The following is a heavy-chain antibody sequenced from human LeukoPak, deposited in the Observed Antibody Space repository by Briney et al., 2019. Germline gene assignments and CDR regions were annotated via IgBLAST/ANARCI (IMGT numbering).Heavy chain of an antibody. D-gene: IGHD6-13*01. CDR1: GGSFSGYY. Sequence: PSETLSLTCAVYGGSFSGYYWSWIRQPPGKGLEWIGEINHSGSTNYNPSLKSRVTISVDTSKNEFSLKVTSVNAADTAVYYCARDRPGGSSLDYWGQGILVTVSS. CDR2: INHSGST. V-gene: IGHV4-34*01. CDR3: ARDRPGGSSLDY. J-gene: IGHJ4*02.